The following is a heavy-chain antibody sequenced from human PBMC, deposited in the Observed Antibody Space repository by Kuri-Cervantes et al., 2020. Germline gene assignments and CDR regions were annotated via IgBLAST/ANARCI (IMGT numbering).Heavy chain of an antibody. D-gene: IGHD6-13*01. J-gene: IGHJ6*02. CDR1: GFTFSSYA. CDR2: ISGSGGST. CDR3: AKRGASSSWYGGYYYYYGMDV. V-gene: IGHV3-23*01. Sequence: GGSLRLSCAASGFTFSSYAMSWVRQAPGKGLEWVSAISGSGGSTYYADSVKGRFTISRDNSKNTLYLQMNSLRAEDTAVYYCAKRGASSSWYGGYYYYYGMDVWGQGTTITVSS.